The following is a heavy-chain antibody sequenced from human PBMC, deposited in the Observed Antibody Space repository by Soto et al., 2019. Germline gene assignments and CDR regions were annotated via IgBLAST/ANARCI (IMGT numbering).Heavy chain of an antibody. V-gene: IGHV1-24*01. CDR3: APAGIVVTSQPQLGY. D-gene: IGHD3-22*01. CDR1: GYSLLALS. Sequence: ASVKVSCKVSGYSLLALSMHWVRQAPGKGLEWMGRFDPEDGETVYAQKFQGRINMTEDTSTDTAYMELSSLRSEDTAVYYFAPAGIVVTSQPQLGYWGHGILVTVSS. J-gene: IGHJ4*01. CDR2: FDPEDGET.